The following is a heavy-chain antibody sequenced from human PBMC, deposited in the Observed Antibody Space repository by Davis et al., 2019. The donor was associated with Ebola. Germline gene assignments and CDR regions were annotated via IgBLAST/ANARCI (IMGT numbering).Heavy chain of an antibody. CDR1: VITFSSYA. D-gene: IGHD6-19*01. J-gene: IGHJ3*02. Sequence: GESLKISCTDSVITFSSYAMTWVRQAPGKGLEWVSSISSASGYIYYADSVKGRFTISRDNAKNSLSLQMNSLRAEDTAVYYCAGGESGWDASDIWGRGTMVTVSS. CDR2: ISSASGYI. V-gene: IGHV3-21*01. CDR3: AGGESGWDASDI.